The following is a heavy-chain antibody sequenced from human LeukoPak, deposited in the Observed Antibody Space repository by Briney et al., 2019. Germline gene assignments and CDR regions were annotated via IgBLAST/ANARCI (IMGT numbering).Heavy chain of an antibody. CDR1: GFTLSSYS. Sequence: GGSLRLSCAASGFTLSSYSMNWVRQAPGKGLEWVSSISRSSAYIYYADSVKGRFTISRDNAKNSLYLQMNSLRAEDTAVYYCARAGLVYYFDYWGQGTLVTASS. J-gene: IGHJ4*02. D-gene: IGHD3/OR15-3a*01. CDR2: ISRSSAYI. V-gene: IGHV3-21*01. CDR3: ARAGLVYYFDY.